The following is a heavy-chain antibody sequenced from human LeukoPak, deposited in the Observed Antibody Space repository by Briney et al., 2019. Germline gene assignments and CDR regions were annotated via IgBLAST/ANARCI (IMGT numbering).Heavy chain of an antibody. CDR3: AFRRNYYYYMDV. CDR1: GGSISSGGYY. J-gene: IGHJ6*03. V-gene: IGHV4-30-2*01. CDR2: IYHSGST. Sequence: SETLSLTCTVSGGSISSGGYYWSWIRQPPGKGLEWIGYIYHSGSTYYNPSLKSRVTISVDRSKNQFSLKLSSVTAADTAVYYCAFRRNYYYYMDVWGKGTTVTVSS.